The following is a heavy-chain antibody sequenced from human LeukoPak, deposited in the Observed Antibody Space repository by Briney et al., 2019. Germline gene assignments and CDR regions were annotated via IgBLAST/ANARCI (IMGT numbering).Heavy chain of an antibody. J-gene: IGHJ4*02. CDR2: MNPNSGNT. D-gene: IGHD3-10*01. CDR3: ARGGWLYYGSGSYYVY. V-gene: IGHV1-8*01. CDR1: GYTFTSYD. Sequence: GASVKVSCKASGYTFTSYDINWVQQATGQGLEWMGWMNPNSGNTGYAQKFQGRVTMTRNTSISTAYMELSSLRSEDTAVYYCARGGWLYYGSGSYYVYWGQGTLVTVSS.